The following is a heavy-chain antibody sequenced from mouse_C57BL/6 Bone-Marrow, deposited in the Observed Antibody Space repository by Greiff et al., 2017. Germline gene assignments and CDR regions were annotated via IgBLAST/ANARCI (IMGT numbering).Heavy chain of an antibody. CDR3: TKEDYGRAPWFAY. J-gene: IGHJ3*01. V-gene: IGHV1-5*01. CDR2: IYPGNSDT. D-gene: IGHD1-1*01. CDR1: GYTFTSYW. Sequence: SGTVLARPGASVKMSCKTSGYTFTSYWMHWVKQRPGQGLEWIGAIYPGNSDTSYNQKFKGKAKLTAVTSASTAYMELSSLTNEDSAVYYCTKEDYGRAPWFAYWGQGTLVTVSA.